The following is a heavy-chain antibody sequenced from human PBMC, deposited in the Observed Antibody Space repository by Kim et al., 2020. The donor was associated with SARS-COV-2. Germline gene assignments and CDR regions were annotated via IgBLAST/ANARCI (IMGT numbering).Heavy chain of an antibody. CDR2: IYYSGST. V-gene: IGHV4-61*01. J-gene: IGHJ6*02. CDR1: GGSVSSGSYY. Sequence: SETLSLTCTVSGGSVSSGSYYWSWIRQPPGKGLEWIGYIYYSGSTNYNPSLKSRVTISVDTSKNQFSLKLSSVTAADTAVYYCARDSSGYYYYYGMDVWGQGTTVTVSS. CDR3: ARDSSGYYYYYGMDV. D-gene: IGHD3-22*01.